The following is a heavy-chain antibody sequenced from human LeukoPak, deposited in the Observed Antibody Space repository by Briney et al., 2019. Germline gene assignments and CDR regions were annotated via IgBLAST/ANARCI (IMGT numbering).Heavy chain of an antibody. CDR2: IIPIFGTA. CDR3: ARDSAAGYCSSTSCRDYYYYGMDV. D-gene: IGHD2-2*01. CDR1: GGTFSSYA. Sequence: SVKVSCTASGGTFSSYAISWVRQAPGQGLEWMGGIIPIFGTANYAQKFQGRVTITADESTSTAYMELSSLRSEDTAVYYCARDSAAGYCSSTSCRDYYYYGMDVWGQGTTVTVSS. V-gene: IGHV1-69*01. J-gene: IGHJ6*02.